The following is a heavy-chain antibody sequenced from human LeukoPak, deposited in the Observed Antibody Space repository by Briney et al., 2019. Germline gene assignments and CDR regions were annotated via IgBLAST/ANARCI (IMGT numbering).Heavy chain of an antibody. J-gene: IGHJ5*02. Sequence: KSSETLSLTCTASGYSISSGYYWGWIRQPPGKGLEWIESIYHSGSTYYKASLKGRVTISVDTSKNQFSLKLSSVTAADTAVYYCARDFGTGTDFNWFDPWGQGTLVTVSS. CDR3: ARDFGTGTDFNWFDP. V-gene: IGHV4-38-2*02. CDR2: IYHSGST. D-gene: IGHD3/OR15-3a*01. CDR1: GYSISSGYY.